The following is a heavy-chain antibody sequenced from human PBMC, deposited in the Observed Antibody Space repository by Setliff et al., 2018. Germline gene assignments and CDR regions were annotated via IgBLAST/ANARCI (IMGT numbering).Heavy chain of an antibody. V-gene: IGHV4-39*07. CDR3: ASTPDGDLYYNFWSGYYLTLDY. CDR2: IYYSGST. D-gene: IGHD3-3*01. J-gene: IGHJ4*02. Sequence: LSLTCTVSGGSISSSSYYWGWIRQPPGKGLEWIGSIYYSGSTYYNPSLKSRVTISVDTSKNQFSLKLSSVTAADTAVYYCASTPDGDLYYNFWSGYYLTLDYWGQGTLVTVSS. CDR1: GGSISSSSYY.